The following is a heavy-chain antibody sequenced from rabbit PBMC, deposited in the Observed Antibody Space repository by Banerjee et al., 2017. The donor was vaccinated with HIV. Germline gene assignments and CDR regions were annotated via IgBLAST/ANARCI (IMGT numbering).Heavy chain of an antibody. CDR1: GFSLSIYE. CDR2: SYAGSSGTT. J-gene: IGHJ3*01. D-gene: IGHD7-1*01. Sequence: QAVEASGGDLRKTGAFLTLTCTASGFSLSIYEMCWVRQAPGKGLEWIACSYAGSSGTTYYANWAKGRFTISKTSSTMFSMQRPPPTSALFPSSSLARTVIKNTHATDPQLGAQGPPVTVS. CDR3: ARTVIKNTHATDPQL. V-gene: IGHV1S40*01.